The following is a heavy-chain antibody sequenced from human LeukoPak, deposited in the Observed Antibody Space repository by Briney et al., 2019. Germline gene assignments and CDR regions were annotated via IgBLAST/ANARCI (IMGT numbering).Heavy chain of an antibody. J-gene: IGHJ4*02. CDR1: GYTFTSYD. D-gene: IGHD2-8*01. CDR3: ARVNGLPDY. CDR2: MNPKSGYT. Sequence: GASVKVSCKASGYTFTSYDVNWVRPATGQGLEWMGWMNPKSGYTGYAQKFQGKVTMTRDTSISTAYMEVSSLTFDDTAIYYCARVNGLPDYWGQGTLVTVSS. V-gene: IGHV1-8*01.